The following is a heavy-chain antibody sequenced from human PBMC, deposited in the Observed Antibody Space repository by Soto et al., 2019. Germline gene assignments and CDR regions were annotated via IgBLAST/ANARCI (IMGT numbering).Heavy chain of an antibody. CDR3: AGNGYNSDY. CDR1: GGSISSYY. J-gene: IGHJ4*02. D-gene: IGHD5-12*01. V-gene: IGHV4-59*01. Sequence: SETLSLTCTVSGGSISSYYWSWIRQPPGKGLEWIGYIYYSGSTNYNPSLKSRVTISVDTSKNQFSLKLSSVTAADTAVYYCAGNGYNSDYWGQGTLVTVS. CDR2: IYYSGST.